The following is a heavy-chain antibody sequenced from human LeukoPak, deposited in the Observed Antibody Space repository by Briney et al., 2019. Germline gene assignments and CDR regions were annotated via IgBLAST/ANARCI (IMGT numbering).Heavy chain of an antibody. D-gene: IGHD3-3*01. J-gene: IGHJ4*02. Sequence: GSLRLSCAASGFTFSSYAMSWVRQAPGKGLEWVSGISGNGYSTYYADSVKGRSTISGDNSKNTLFLQMNSLRAEDTAVYFCAKFSSDVGYDFWSVRYFDPWGQGALVTVSS. CDR3: AKFSSDVGYDFWSVRYFDP. CDR2: ISGNGYST. CDR1: GFTFSSYA. V-gene: IGHV3-23*01.